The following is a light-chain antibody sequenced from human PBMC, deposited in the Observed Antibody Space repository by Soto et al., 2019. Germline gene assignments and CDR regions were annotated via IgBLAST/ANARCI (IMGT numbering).Light chain of an antibody. J-gene: IGLJ1*01. Sequence: XSVLTQPPSVSGSPGQSVAISCSGSSSDVGSNNRVSWYQQSPGTAPKLMIYDVTNRPSGVPDRFSGSKSGNTASLTISGLQAEDEADYYCSSFTTSSTYVFGTGTKVTVL. CDR2: DVT. CDR3: SSFTTSSTYV. CDR1: SSDVGSNNR. V-gene: IGLV2-18*02.